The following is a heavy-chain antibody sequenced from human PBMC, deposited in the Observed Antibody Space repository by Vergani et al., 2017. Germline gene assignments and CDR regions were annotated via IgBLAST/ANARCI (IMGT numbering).Heavy chain of an antibody. Sequence: EVPLVQSGAEVKKPGATMKISCKVSGYTFTDHYMHWVQQAPGQGLEWMGLVDPEDGETIYAEKFKGRVTIAADTSTDTAHLELSSLRSEDTAVYYCATPQTVTTGGREVWGQGTTVIVSS. CDR2: VDPEDGET. J-gene: IGHJ6*02. D-gene: IGHD4-17*01. V-gene: IGHV1-69-2*01. CDR3: ATPQTVTTGGREV. CDR1: GYTFTDHY.